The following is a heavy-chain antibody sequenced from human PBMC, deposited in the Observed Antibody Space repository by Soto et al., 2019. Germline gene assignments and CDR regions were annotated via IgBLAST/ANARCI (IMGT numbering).Heavy chain of an antibody. CDR3: AKPAQGPAATHYYYYGMDV. Sequence: GGSLRLSCAASGFTFSSYAMSWVRQAPGKGLEWVSAISGSGGSTYYADSVKGRFTISRDNSKNTLYLQMNSLRAEDTAVYYCAKPAQGPAATHYYYYGMDVWGQGTTVTVSS. V-gene: IGHV3-23*01. CDR1: GFTFSSYA. D-gene: IGHD2-15*01. J-gene: IGHJ6*02. CDR2: ISGSGGST.